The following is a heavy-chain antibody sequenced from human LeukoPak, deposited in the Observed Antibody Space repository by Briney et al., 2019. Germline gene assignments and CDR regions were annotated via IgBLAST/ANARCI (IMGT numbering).Heavy chain of an antibody. J-gene: IGHJ4*02. CDR1: GFTFSSYW. CDR2: IKQDGSEK. D-gene: IGHD5-12*01. V-gene: IGHV3-7*01. CDR3: AKLGATAALFDY. Sequence: GGSLRLSCAASGFTFSSYWMNWVRQAPGKGLEWAANIKQDGSEKNYVDSVKGRFTISRDNAKNSLYLQMNSLRADDTAVYYCAKLGATAALFDYWGQGALVTVSS.